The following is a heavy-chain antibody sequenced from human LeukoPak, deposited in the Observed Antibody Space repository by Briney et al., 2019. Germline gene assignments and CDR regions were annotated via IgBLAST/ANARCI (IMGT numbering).Heavy chain of an antibody. J-gene: IGHJ5*02. CDR1: GYTFTGYY. CDR2: INPNSGGT. Sequence: ASVKVSRKASGYTFTGYYMHLARQAPGQGLEWMGRINPNSGGTNYAQKFQGRVTMTRDTSISTAYMELSRLRSDDTAVYYCARGALLRRQQLVRVNWFDPWGQGTLVTVSS. V-gene: IGHV1-2*06. CDR3: ARGALLRRQQLVRVNWFDP. D-gene: IGHD6-13*01.